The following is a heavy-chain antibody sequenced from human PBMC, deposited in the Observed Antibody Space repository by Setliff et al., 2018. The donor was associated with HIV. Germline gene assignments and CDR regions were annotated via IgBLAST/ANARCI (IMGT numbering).Heavy chain of an antibody. D-gene: IGHD5-12*01. CDR3: ARLGDSGYDFRGYFDY. CDR2: VYQSGST. Sequence: PSETLSLTCTVSGGSITSGIYSWSWIRQPPGKGLEWIGYVYQSGSTYYKPSLKSRVTMSVDRSKNQFSLKIDSVTAADTAVYFCARLGDSGYDFRGYFDYWGQGKLVTVSS. J-gene: IGHJ4*02. CDR1: GGSITSGIYS. V-gene: IGHV4-30-2*01.